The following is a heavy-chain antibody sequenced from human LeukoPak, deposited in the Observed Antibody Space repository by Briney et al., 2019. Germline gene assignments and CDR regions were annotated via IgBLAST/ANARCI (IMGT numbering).Heavy chain of an antibody. Sequence: SQTLSLTCTVSGGSISSGGYYWSLIRQHPRKGLEWIGYIYYSGSTYYNPSLKSRVTISVDTSKNEFSLKLSSVTAADTAVYYCARTYSSSWPESWFDPWGQGTLVTVSS. V-gene: IGHV4-31*03. D-gene: IGHD6-13*01. CDR1: GGSISSGGYY. CDR3: ARTYSSSWPESWFDP. J-gene: IGHJ5*02. CDR2: IYYSGST.